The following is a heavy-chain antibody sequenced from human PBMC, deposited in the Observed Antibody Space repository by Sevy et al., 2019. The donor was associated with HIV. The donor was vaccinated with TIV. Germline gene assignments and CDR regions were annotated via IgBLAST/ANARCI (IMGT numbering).Heavy chain of an antibody. CDR3: TTGRYSSSMYFEH. J-gene: IGHJ4*02. D-gene: IGHD6-6*01. V-gene: IGHV3-15*01. CDR1: GFTSSNAW. Sequence: GESLKISCAASGFTSSNAWMTWVRQAPGKGLEWVGRVKSKADGGTTDYGAPVKGRFTISGDDSKNTVYLQMNSPKSEDTGVYYCTTGRYSSSMYFEHWGQGTLVTVSS. CDR2: VKSKADGGTT.